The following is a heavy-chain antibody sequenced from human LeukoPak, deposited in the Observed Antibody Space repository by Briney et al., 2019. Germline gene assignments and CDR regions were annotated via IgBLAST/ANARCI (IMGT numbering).Heavy chain of an antibody. CDR1: GDTFSYYT. J-gene: IGHJ4*02. V-gene: IGHV1-69*01. CDR3: ARDVDRYGHDY. D-gene: IGHD5-18*01. CDR2: IIPIFGTA. Sequence: GASVKVSCKASGDTFSYYTFSWVRQAPGQGLEWMGGIIPIFGTADYAQKFQGRVTITADESTSTAYMELSSLRSEDTAVYYCARDVDRYGHDYWGQGTLVTVSS.